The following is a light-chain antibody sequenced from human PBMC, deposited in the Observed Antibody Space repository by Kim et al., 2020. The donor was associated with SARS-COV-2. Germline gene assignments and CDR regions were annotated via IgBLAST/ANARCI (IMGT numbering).Light chain of an antibody. CDR2: RNS. CDR1: TSSIGSNY. V-gene: IGLV1-47*01. CDR3: ATWDDSLSGLYV. J-gene: IGLJ1*01. Sequence: GFTISCSGNTSSIGSNYVYWYQQLPGMAPKLLIYRNSQRPSGIPDRFSGSESGTSASLAISGLRPEDEADYYCATWDDSLSGLYVFGTGTKVTVL.